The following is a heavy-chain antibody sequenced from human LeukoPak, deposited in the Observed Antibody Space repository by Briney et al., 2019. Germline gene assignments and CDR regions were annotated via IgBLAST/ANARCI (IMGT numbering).Heavy chain of an antibody. Sequence: SETLSLTCTVSGGSISSYYWSWIRQPAGKGLEWIGRIYTSGSTNYNPSLKRRVTISVDTSKNQFSLKLSSVTAADTAVYYCARGRSVAGPYYFDYWGQGTLVTVSS. D-gene: IGHD6-19*01. CDR2: IYTSGST. CDR3: ARGRSVAGPYYFDY. V-gene: IGHV4-4*07. CDR1: GGSISSYY. J-gene: IGHJ4*02.